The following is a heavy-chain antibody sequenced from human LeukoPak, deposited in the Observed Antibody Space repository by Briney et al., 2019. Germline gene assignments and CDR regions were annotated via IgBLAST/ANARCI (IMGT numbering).Heavy chain of an antibody. D-gene: IGHD6-19*01. CDR2: ISSRGSSI. CDR3: ARTYNSGWYFDY. J-gene: IGHJ4*02. CDR1: GFTLSGYN. V-gene: IGHV3-48*02. Sequence: PGGSLRLSCATSGFTLSGYNMNWVRQAPGKGLEWVSYISSRGSSIQYADSVKGRFTISRDNAKNSLYLQMDSLRDDDTAVYYCARTYNSGWYFDYWGQGTLVTVSS.